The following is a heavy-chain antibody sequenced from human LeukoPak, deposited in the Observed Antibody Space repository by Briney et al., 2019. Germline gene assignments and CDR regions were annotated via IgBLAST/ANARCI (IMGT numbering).Heavy chain of an antibody. J-gene: IGHJ4*02. CDR3: AKVSPRESRGISMVRGVIKPRGYFDY. Sequence: GGSLRLSCAASGFTVSSNYMSWVRQAPGKGLEWVSVIYSGGSTYYADSVKGRFTISRDNSKYTLYLQMNSLRAEDTAVYYCAKVSPRESRGISMVRGVIKPRGYFDYWGQGTLVAVSS. CDR2: IYSGGST. CDR1: GFTVSSNY. D-gene: IGHD3-10*01. V-gene: IGHV3-53*01.